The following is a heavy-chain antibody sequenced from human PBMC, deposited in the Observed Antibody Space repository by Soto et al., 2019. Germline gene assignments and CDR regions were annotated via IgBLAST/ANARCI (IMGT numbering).Heavy chain of an antibody. D-gene: IGHD1-1*01. J-gene: IGHJ4*02. V-gene: IGHV3-23*01. CDR2: ISSAGSVT. CDR3: AKVPPAWTPTFFDS. CDR1: GFTFSRFA. Sequence: GALRLSCAASGFTFSRFAMSWVRQAPGKGLEWVAAISSAGSVTFYADSVKGRFTISKDNSKNTLFLQMNSLRAEDTAVYYCAKVPPAWTPTFFDSWGQGTLVTVSS.